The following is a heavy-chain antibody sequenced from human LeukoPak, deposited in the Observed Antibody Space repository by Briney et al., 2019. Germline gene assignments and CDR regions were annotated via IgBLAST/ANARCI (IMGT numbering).Heavy chain of an antibody. CDR2: ISSSSSYI. CDR1: GFTFSSYS. D-gene: IGHD3-10*01. Sequence: PGGSLRLSCAASGFTFSSYSVNWVRQAPGKGLEWVSSISSSSSYIYYADSVKGRFTISRDNAKNSLYLQMNSLRAEDTAVYYCAIIQGVIGPNGYWGQGTLVTVSS. J-gene: IGHJ4*02. CDR3: AIIQGVIGPNGY. V-gene: IGHV3-21*01.